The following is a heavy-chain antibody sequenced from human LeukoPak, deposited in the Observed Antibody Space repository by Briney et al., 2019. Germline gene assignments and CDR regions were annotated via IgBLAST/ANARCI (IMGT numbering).Heavy chain of an antibody. V-gene: IGHV3-30*02. Sequence: GGSLRLSCAASGFTFSSYGMHWVRQAPGKGLEWVAFIRYDGSNKYYADSVKGRFTISRDNSKNTLYLQMNSLRAEDTAVYYCAKDGDHYNDSSGYYEDYWGQGTLVTVSS. J-gene: IGHJ4*02. CDR2: IRYDGSNK. D-gene: IGHD3-22*01. CDR1: GFTFSSYG. CDR3: AKDGDHYNDSSGYYEDY.